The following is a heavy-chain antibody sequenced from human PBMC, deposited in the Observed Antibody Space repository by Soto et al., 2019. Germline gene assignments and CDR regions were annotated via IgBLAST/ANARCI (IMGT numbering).Heavy chain of an antibody. J-gene: IGHJ5*02. CDR2: IIPIFGTA. CDR3: ASSVRYSSSPRGPNWFDP. CDR1: GGTLSSYA. D-gene: IGHD6-6*01. Sequence: GASVKVSCKASGGTLSSYAISWVRQAPGQGLEWMGGIIPIFGTANYAQKFQGRVTITADESTSTAYMELSSLRSEDTAVYYCASSVRYSSSPRGPNWFDPWGQGTLVTVSS. V-gene: IGHV1-69*13.